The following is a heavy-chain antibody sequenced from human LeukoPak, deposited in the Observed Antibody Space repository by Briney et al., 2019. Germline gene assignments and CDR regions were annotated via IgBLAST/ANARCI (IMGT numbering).Heavy chain of an antibody. J-gene: IGHJ4*02. CDR2: IQPDGSEQ. Sequence: PGGSLRLSCAVSKFTFTFSSSWMSWVRQAPGKGLEWVGNIQPDGSEQYPVDSVKGRFTISRDNAKNSLYLQMNSLRAEDTALYYCVQGPYLDYWGQGTLVTVSS. V-gene: IGHV3-7*01. CDR1: KFTFTFSSSW. CDR3: VQGPYLDY. D-gene: IGHD2-21*01.